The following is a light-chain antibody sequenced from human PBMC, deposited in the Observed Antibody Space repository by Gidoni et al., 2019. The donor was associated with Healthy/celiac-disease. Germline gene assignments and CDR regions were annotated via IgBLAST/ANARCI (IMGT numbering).Light chain of an antibody. CDR1: QSISSW. CDR3: EQYKSYWRT. J-gene: IGKJ1*01. V-gene: IGKV1-5*01. CDR2: DAS. Sequence: DVHMSQSPSTLSASVGDSVTITCRASQSISSWLAWYQQKPGKAPKLLIYDASSLESGVPSRFSGRGWGTEFTGNMSRQERDDVAADDREQYKSYWRTFGQGTKVEIK.